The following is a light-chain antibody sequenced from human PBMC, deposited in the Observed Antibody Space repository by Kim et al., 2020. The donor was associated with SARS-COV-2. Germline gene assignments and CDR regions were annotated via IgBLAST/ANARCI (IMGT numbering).Light chain of an antibody. V-gene: IGLV3-19*01. J-gene: IGLJ3*02. Sequence: SSELTQDPVVSVALGQTVRITCQGDGLSTYYASWYQQKPGQAPILVIYGKNNRPSGIPDRFSASTSGNTGSLTITGAQAEDEADYYCNSRDSSGNHLVFGGGTQLTVL. CDR2: GKN. CDR1: GLSTYY. CDR3: NSRDSSGNHLV.